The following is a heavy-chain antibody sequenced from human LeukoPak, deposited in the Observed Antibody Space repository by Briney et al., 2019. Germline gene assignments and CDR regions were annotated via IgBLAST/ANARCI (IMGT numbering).Heavy chain of an antibody. V-gene: IGHV3-74*01. D-gene: IGHD6-19*01. CDR1: GFTFSKYW. CDR2: INTDGTVT. J-gene: IGHJ4*02. CDR3: ATKQWLAPPPDS. Sequence: GGSLRLSCAASGFTFSKYWMLWVRQAPGKGLESVSRINTDGTVTTYAHSVKGRFTVSRDDADNTMFLQMNSVRDEDTAVYYCATKQWLAPPPDSWGQGTPVTVSS.